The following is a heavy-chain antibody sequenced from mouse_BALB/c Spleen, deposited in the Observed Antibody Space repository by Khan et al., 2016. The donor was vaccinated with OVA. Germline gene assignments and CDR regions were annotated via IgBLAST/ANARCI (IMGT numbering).Heavy chain of an antibody. J-gene: IGHJ2*01. V-gene: IGHV5-12*02. D-gene: IGHD2-14*01. Sequence: EVELVESGGGLMQPGVSLTLSCATSGFTFSDYYMYWVRQTPEKRLEWVAYISNGGGDTYYSDTIKGRFTISRDNARNTLYLQMSRLKSEDTAMYYCARFSTIYFDYWGQGTTLTVSS. CDR3: ARFSTIYFDY. CDR2: ISNGGGDT. CDR1: GFTFSDYY.